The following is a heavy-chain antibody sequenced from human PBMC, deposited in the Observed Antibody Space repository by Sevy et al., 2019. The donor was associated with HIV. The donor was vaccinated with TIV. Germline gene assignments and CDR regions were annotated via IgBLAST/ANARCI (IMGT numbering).Heavy chain of an antibody. CDR2: ISSSGSTI. J-gene: IGHJ4*02. D-gene: IGHD3-22*01. CDR3: ARVADDYYDSSGYPTIDY. CDR1: GFTFSDYY. Sequence: GGSLRLSCAASGFTFSDYYMSWIRQAPGKGLEWVSYISSSGSTIYYADSVKGRFTISRDNAKNSLYLQMNSLRADDTAVYYCARVADDYYDSSGYPTIDYWGQGTLVTVSS. V-gene: IGHV3-11*01.